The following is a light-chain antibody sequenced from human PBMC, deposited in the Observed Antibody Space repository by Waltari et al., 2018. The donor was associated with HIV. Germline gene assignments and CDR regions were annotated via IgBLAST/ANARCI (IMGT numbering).Light chain of an antibody. CDR2: SNN. CDR1: YSNIGSNT. Sequence: QSVLTQTPSLSGTPGQRVTISCSGGYSNIGSNTVNWYQQFPGTAPSLLIYSNNQRPSVVPDRLSGSKSGTSASLVISELQSQDEADYHCAAWDDSLHGELFGGGTKLTVL. CDR3: AAWDDSLHGEL. V-gene: IGLV1-44*01. J-gene: IGLJ2*01.